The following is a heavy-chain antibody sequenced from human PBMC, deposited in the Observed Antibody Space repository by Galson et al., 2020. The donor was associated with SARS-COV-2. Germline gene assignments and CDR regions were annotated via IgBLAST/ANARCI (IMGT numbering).Heavy chain of an antibody. J-gene: IGHJ4*02. Sequence: GESLKISCAASGFIFTTYGMHWVRQAPGKGLEWVALIWYDGSLIYYADSVKGRFTVSRDNSKNTLYLQMNSLRAEDTAVYYCVRDATAMPHFDDWGQGTLVTVSS. CDR3: VRDATAMPHFDD. CDR2: IWYDGSLI. D-gene: IGHD2-2*01. V-gene: IGHV3-33*01. CDR1: GFIFTTYG.